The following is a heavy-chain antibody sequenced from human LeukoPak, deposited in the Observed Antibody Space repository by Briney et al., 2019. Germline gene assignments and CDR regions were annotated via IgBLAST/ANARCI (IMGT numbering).Heavy chain of an antibody. CDR3: AGGLGSGWRY. J-gene: IGHJ4*02. CDR1: ESAFSSYE. Sequence: PGGSLRLSCITYESAFSSYEMNWIRQAPGKGLEWVSYISNTGNTIYYTDSVKGRFTISRDNAKNSLYLQMNSLRDEDTALYYCAGGLGSGWRYWGQGTPVTVSS. D-gene: IGHD6-19*01. V-gene: IGHV3-48*03. CDR2: ISNTGNTI.